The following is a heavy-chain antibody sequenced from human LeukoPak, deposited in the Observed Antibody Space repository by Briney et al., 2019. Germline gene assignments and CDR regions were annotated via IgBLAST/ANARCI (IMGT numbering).Heavy chain of an antibody. J-gene: IGHJ4*02. CDR1: GYTFTSYY. CDR3: ARDLGSGWDFDY. CDR2: INPSGGST. Sequence: ASVKVSCKAPGYTFTSYYMHWVRQAPGQGLEWMGIINPSGGSTSYAQKFQGRVTMTGDTSTSTVYMELSSLRSEDTAVYYCARDLGSGWDFDYWGQGTLVTVSS. V-gene: IGHV1-46*01. D-gene: IGHD6-19*01.